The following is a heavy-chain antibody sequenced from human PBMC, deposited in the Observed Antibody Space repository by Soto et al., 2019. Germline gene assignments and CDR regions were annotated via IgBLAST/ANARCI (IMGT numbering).Heavy chain of an antibody. CDR3: ARLFRLGELSP. D-gene: IGHD3-16*02. CDR1: GGSISSSNW. Sequence: QVQLQESGPGLVKPSGTLSLTCAVSGGSISSSNWWSWVRQPPGKGLDWIGEIYHSGSNNYNPSLKSGVTLSVDKSKNQFSLKLSSVTAADTAVYYCARLFRLGELSPWGQGTLVTVSS. CDR2: IYHSGSN. V-gene: IGHV4-4*02. J-gene: IGHJ5*02.